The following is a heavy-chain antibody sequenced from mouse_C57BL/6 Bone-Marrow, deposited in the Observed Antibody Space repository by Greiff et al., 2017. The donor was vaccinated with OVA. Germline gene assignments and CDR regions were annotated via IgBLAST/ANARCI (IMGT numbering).Heavy chain of an antibody. CDR2: IYPGSGST. J-gene: IGHJ3*01. CDR1: GYTFTSYW. V-gene: IGHV1-55*01. D-gene: IGHD2-1*01. CDR3: AREGYYGNPFAY. Sequence: VQLQQPGAELVKPGASVKMSCKASGYTFTSYWITWVKQRPGQGLEWIGDIYPGSGSTNYNEKFKSKATLTVDTSSSTAYMQLSSLTSEDSAVYYCAREGYYGNPFAYWGQGTLVTVSA.